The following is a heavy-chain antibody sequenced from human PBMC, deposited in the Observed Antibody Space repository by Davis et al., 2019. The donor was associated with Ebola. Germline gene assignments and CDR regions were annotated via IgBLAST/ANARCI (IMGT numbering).Heavy chain of an antibody. CDR3: AREGSITIFGVVRGYYMDV. V-gene: IGHV3-30-3*01. J-gene: IGHJ6*03. CDR2: ISYDGSNK. CDR1: GFTFSSYA. D-gene: IGHD3-3*01. Sequence: PGGSLRLSCAASGFTFSSYAMHWVRQAPGKGLEWVAVISYDGSNKYYADSVKGRFTISRDNSKNTLYLQMNSLRAEDTAVYYCAREGSITIFGVVRGYYMDVWGKGTTVTVSS.